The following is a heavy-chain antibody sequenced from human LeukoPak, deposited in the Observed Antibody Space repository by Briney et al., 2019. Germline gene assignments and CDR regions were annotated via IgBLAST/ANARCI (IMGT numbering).Heavy chain of an antibody. Sequence: PGGSLRLSCAASGFTFSSYWMHWVRQAPGKGLVWVSRINSDGSTTSYADSVKGRFTISRDNAKNTLYLQINSLRAEDTAVYYCARDPLEWELPNDYWGQGTLVTVSS. CDR1: GFTFSSYW. CDR3: ARDPLEWELPNDY. D-gene: IGHD1-26*01. CDR2: INSDGSTT. V-gene: IGHV3-74*01. J-gene: IGHJ4*02.